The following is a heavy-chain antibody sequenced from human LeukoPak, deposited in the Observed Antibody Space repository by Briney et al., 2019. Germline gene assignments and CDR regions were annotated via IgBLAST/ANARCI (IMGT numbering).Heavy chain of an antibody. CDR1: GFTFSGYW. Sequence: GGSLRLSCAASGFTFSGYWMSWVRQAPGKGLEWVASINPDGNWKENVDSVKGRFTISRDNARNSLSLQMNSLRVEDTAVYYCARDPYDTVSYGGFDIWGQGTVVTVSS. CDR3: ARDPYDTVSYGGFDI. J-gene: IGHJ3*02. CDR2: INPDGNWK. V-gene: IGHV3-7*01. D-gene: IGHD3-22*01.